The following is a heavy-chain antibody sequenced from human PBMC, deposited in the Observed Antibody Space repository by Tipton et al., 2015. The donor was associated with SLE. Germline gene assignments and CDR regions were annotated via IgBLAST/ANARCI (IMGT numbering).Heavy chain of an antibody. CDR2: INHSGST. CDR3: ARASIVGTTPLYYYYGLDV. V-gene: IGHV4-34*01. CDR1: GGSFSGYY. D-gene: IGHD1-26*01. Sequence: LRLSCAVYGGSFSGYYWTWIRQPPGKGLEWIGEINHSGSTNYNPSLKSRVSILLDTSKKQFSLKLSSVTAADTAVYYCARASIVGTTPLYYYYGLDVWGQGTTVTVSS. J-gene: IGHJ6*02.